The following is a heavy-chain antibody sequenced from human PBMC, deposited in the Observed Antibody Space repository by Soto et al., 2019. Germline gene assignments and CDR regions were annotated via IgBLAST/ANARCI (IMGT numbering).Heavy chain of an antibody. J-gene: IGHJ4*02. CDR3: ARELGIAVAGTGY. V-gene: IGHV3-48*03. CDR1: GFTFSSYE. CDR2: ISSSGSTI. Sequence: GGSLRLSCAASGFTFSSYEMNWVRQAPGKGLEWVSYISSSGSTIYYADSVKGRFTISRDNAKNSLYLQMNSLRAEDTAVYYCARELGIAVAGTGYWGQGTLVTVSS. D-gene: IGHD6-19*01.